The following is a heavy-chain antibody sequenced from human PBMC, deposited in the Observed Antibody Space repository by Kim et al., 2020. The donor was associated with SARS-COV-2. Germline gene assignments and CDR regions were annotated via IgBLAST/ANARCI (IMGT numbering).Heavy chain of an antibody. V-gene: IGHV3-11*05. CDR1: EFTFSDYN. CDR3: ARGAYGSGSWHYFDY. J-gene: IGHJ4*02. Sequence: GGSLRLSCAASEFTFSDYNMGWIRQAPAKGLEWLSYISGTTDYTNYADSVKGRFTISRDNGKNSVFLQMNSVRVEDTAVYYCARGAYGSGSWHYFDYWGQRPLVTVSS. CDR2: ISGTTDYT. D-gene: IGHD3-10*01.